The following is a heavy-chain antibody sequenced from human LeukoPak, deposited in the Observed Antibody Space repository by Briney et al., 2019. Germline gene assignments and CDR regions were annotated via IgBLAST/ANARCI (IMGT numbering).Heavy chain of an antibody. CDR1: GYTFTGYY. D-gene: IGHD1-14*01. CDR3: ARDRGATASYYYMDV. V-gene: IGHV1-2*02. Sequence: ASVKVSCKASGYTFTGYYMHWVRQAPGQGVEWMGWINHNSGGTNYSQKFQGRVTITRDTSISTAYMELSSLRSDDTAVYYCARDRGATASYYYMDVWGKGTTVTVSS. J-gene: IGHJ6*03. CDR2: INHNSGGT.